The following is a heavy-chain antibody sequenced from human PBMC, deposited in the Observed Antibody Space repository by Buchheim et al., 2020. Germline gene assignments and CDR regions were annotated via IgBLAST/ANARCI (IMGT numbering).Heavy chain of an antibody. Sequence: HVQLLQSGSDLKKPGASVKVACKASGDTFTSYAMNWVRQAPGQGLEWMGWINTNTGNPTYAQGFTGRFVFSLDTSVSTAYLQISNLKAANTAVNYCATAGGYCNGGVCGPGVDFEYWGQG. D-gene: IGHD2-8*02. V-gene: IGHV7-4-1*02. CDR2: INTNTGNP. J-gene: IGHJ4*02. CDR3: ATAGGYCNGGVCGPGVDFEY. CDR1: GDTFTSYA.